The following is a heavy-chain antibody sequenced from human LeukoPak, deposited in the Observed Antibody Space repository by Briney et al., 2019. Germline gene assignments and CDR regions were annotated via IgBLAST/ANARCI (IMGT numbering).Heavy chain of an antibody. V-gene: IGHV3-23*01. J-gene: IGHJ3*01. CDR2: ITATTRST. Sequence: GGSLRLSCAGSGFTFSIYAMHWVRQAPGKGLERVSSITATTRSTSYADSVKGRFTISRDNSKRTLYLQMNGLRVEDTAMYYCAKDPNGDYVGAFDFWGQGTLVSVSS. D-gene: IGHD4-23*01. CDR1: GFTFSIYA. CDR3: AKDPNGDYVGAFDF.